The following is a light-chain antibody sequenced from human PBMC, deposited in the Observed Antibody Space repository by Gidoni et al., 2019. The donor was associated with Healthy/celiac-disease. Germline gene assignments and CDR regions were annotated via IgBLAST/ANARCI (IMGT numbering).Light chain of an antibody. CDR3: QQRSNWPMYT. J-gene: IGKJ2*01. CDR1: QSVSSY. CDR2: DAS. V-gene: IGKV3-11*01. Sequence: EIVLTQSPATLSLSPGESATLSCRASQSVSSYLAWSQQKPGQAPRLLIYDASNRATGIPARVSGSGSGTDFTLTSSSVEPEDFAVYYCQQRSNWPMYTFGQGTKLEIK.